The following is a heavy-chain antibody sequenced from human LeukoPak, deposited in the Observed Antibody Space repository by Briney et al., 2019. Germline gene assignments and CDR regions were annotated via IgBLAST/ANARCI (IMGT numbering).Heavy chain of an antibody. V-gene: IGHV3-30*02. Sequence: QPGRSLRLSCAASGFTFSSYAMHWVRQAPGKGLEWVAFIRYDGSNKYYADSVKGRFTISRDNSKNTLYLQMNSPRAEDTAVYYCAKDISGSWSIDYWGQGTLVTVSS. CDR2: IRYDGSNK. J-gene: IGHJ4*02. D-gene: IGHD6-13*01. CDR3: AKDISGSWSIDY. CDR1: GFTFSSYA.